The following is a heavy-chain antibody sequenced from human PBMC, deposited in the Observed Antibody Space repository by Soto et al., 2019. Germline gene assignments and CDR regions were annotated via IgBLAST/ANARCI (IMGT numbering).Heavy chain of an antibody. D-gene: IGHD3-3*02. CDR1: GDSISSSSYY. V-gene: IGHV4-39*01. J-gene: IGHJ5*02. CDR2: IHYRANS. Sequence: SETLSLTFAGSGDSISSSSYYWAWIRQPPGKGLEWIGSIHYRANSYYSPSLKSRITISVDTSKNQISLRLSSVTAADTAVYYCARPMQLAVSGFDPWGQGTLVTVSS. CDR3: ARPMQLAVSGFDP.